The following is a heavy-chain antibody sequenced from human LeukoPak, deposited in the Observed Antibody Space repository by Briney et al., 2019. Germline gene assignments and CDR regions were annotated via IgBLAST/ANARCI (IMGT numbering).Heavy chain of an antibody. Sequence: GRSLRLSCAASGFTFSGSGMHWVRQAPGKGLEWVAVISPDGSNKYYADSVKGRFTISRDNSKNTLYLQMNSLRAEDTAVYYCAKELGAYDAFDIWGQGTMVTISS. CDR1: GFTFSGSG. V-gene: IGHV3-30*18. D-gene: IGHD1-26*01. CDR2: ISPDGSNK. J-gene: IGHJ3*02. CDR3: AKELGAYDAFDI.